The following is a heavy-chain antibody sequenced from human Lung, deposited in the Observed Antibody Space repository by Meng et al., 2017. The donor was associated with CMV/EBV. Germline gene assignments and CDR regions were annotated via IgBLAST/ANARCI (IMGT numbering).Heavy chain of an antibody. V-gene: IGHV3-49*04. CDR2: IRSKAYGGTT. D-gene: IGHD3-3*01. CDR1: GFTFGDYA. J-gene: IGHJ6*02. CDR3: TRAAYYDFWSGYFGSGSYYYYGMDV. Sequence: GGSLRLXCTASGFTFGDYAMSWVRQAPGKGLEWVGFIRSKAYGGTTEYAASAKGRFTISRDDSKSIAYLQMNSLKTEDTAVYYCTRAAYYDFWSGYFGSGSYYYYGMDVWGQGXTVTVSS.